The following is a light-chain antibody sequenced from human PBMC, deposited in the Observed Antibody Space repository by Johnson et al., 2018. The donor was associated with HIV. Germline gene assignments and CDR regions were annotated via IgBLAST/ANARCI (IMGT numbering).Light chain of an antibody. J-gene: IGLJ1*01. CDR1: SSNIGNAY. CDR3: GTWDSSPSAYV. V-gene: IGLV1-51*02. Sequence: QSVLTQPPSVSAAPGQKVTISCSGRSSNIGNAYVSWYQQLPGTAPKLLIYENDKRPSGIPDRFSGSKSGTSATLGITGLQTGDEADYYCGTWDSSPSAYVFGTGTKVTVL. CDR2: END.